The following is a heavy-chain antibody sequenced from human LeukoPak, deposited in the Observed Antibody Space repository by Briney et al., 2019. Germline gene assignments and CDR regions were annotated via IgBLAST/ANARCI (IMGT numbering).Heavy chain of an antibody. CDR3: AREIGIAVAGSYYYYYYYMDV. CDR2: IIPIFGTA. J-gene: IGHJ6*03. D-gene: IGHD6-19*01. CDR1: GGTFSSYA. V-gene: IGHV1-69*05. Sequence: ASVKVSCKASGGTFSSYAISWVRQAPGQGLEWMGRIIPIFGTANYAQKFQGRVTITTDESTSTAYMELSSLRSDDTAVYYCAREIGIAVAGSYYYYYYYMDVWGKGTTVTVSS.